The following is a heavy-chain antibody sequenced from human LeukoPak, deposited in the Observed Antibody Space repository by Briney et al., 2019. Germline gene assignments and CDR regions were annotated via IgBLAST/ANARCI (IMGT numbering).Heavy chain of an antibody. Sequence: GGSLRLSCAASGFTFSSYDMHWVRQATGKGLEWVSGTGTAGDTYYPGSVKGRFTISRENAKNSLYLQMNSLRAGDTAVYYCARAKDSSSSGDAFDIWGQGTMVTVSS. CDR2: TGTAGDT. V-gene: IGHV3-13*01. J-gene: IGHJ3*02. CDR1: GFTFSSYD. D-gene: IGHD6-6*01. CDR3: ARAKDSSSSGDAFDI.